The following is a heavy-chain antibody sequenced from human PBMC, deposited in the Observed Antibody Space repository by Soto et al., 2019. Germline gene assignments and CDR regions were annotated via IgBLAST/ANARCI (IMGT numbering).Heavy chain of an antibody. CDR3: ARDKSSPVVSDPSTGMDV. Sequence: QVQLVESGGGVVQPGRSLRLSCAASGFTFRSYVMHWVRQAPGKGLEWVAVISYDGSNKYYADSVKGRFTISRDNSKNTLYLQMSSLRAEDTAMYYCARDKSSPVVSDPSTGMDVWGQGTTVTVSS. V-gene: IGHV3-30-3*01. CDR1: GFTFRSYV. J-gene: IGHJ6*02. D-gene: IGHD3-22*01. CDR2: ISYDGSNK.